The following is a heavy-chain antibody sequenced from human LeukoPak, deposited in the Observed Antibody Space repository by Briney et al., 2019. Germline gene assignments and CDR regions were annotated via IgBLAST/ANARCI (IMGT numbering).Heavy chain of an antibody. D-gene: IGHD1-14*01. CDR1: GGSISSGGFY. CDR3: AREGQP. J-gene: IGHJ4*02. V-gene: IGHV4-31*03. Sequence: SETLSLTCTVSGGSISSGGFYWSWIRQHPGKGLEWIGYIYYSGRAYYNPSLKNRVTISVDTSKNQFTLNLSSVTAADTAVYYCAREGQPWGQGTLVIVSS. CDR2: IYYSGRA.